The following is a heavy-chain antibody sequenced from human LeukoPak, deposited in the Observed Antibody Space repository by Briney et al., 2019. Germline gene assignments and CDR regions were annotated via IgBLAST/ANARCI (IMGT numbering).Heavy chain of an antibody. Sequence: GGSLRLSCAASGFTFSSYWMSWVREGPGTGLERVANIKQDGSEKYYVASVKGRFTISRDNAKNSLYLQMNSLRAEDTAVYYCARFGGSSWSLTYYFDYWGQGTLVTVSS. D-gene: IGHD6-13*01. J-gene: IGHJ4*02. CDR3: ARFGGSSWSLTYYFDY. CDR2: IKQDGSEK. V-gene: IGHV3-7*01. CDR1: GFTFSSYW.